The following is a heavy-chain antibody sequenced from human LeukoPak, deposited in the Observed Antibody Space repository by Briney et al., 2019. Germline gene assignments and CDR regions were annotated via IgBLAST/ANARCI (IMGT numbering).Heavy chain of an antibody. CDR3: ASAPSVRFLEWLSH. V-gene: IGHV1-2*02. D-gene: IGHD3-3*01. CDR1: GYTFTGYY. Sequence: ASVKVSCKASGYTFTGYYMHWVRQAPGQGLEWMGWINPNSGGTNYAQKFQGRVTMTRDTSISTAYMEPSRLRSDDTAVYYCASAPSVRFLEWLSHWGQGTLVTVSS. J-gene: IGHJ4*02. CDR2: INPNSGGT.